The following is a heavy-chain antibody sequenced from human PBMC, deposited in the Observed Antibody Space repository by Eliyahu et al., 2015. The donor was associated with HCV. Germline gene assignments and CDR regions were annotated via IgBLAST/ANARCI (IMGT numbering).Heavy chain of an antibody. CDR3: AKEKQLVSAFDY. Sequence: EVQLVESGGGLVQPGGSLRXSCSAXGFPFSSYAMGWVRQAPGKGLEWVSAISGSGGSTYYADSVKGRFTISRDNSKNTLYLQMNSLRAEDTAVYYCAKEKQLVSAFDYWGQGTLVTVSS. CDR1: GFPFSSYA. D-gene: IGHD6-13*01. CDR2: ISGSGGST. J-gene: IGHJ4*02. V-gene: IGHV3-23*04.